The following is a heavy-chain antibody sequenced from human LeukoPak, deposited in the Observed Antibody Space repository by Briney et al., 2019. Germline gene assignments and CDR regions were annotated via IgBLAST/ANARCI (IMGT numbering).Heavy chain of an antibody. V-gene: IGHV3-53*01. CDR1: GFTVSSDS. J-gene: IGHJ4*02. CDR2: IYSGCST. D-gene: IGHD3-10*01. CDR3: ARIYSGSLDY. Sequence: GGSLRLSCTVSGFTVSSDSMSWVRQAPGKGLEWVSFIYSGCSTHYSDSVKGRFTISRDNSKNTLYLQMNSLRAEDTAVYYCARIYSGSLDYWGQGTLVTVSS.